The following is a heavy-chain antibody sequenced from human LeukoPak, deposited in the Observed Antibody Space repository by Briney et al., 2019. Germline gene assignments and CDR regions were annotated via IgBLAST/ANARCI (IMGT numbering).Heavy chain of an antibody. Sequence: SETLSLTCGVSGGSISGTNWRSWVRQPPGQGLEWIGEISLAGQTNYNPSLNGRVTMSLDKSSNQLSLHLTSVTAADTATYFCSRESGPFCPFGYWGQGTLVIVSS. J-gene: IGHJ4*02. CDR2: ISLAGQT. CDR3: SRESGPFCPFGY. V-gene: IGHV4/OR15-8*02. CDR1: GGSISGTNW. D-gene: IGHD1-26*01.